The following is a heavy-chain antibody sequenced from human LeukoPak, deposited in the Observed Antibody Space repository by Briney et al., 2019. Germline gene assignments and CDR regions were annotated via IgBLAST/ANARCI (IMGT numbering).Heavy chain of an antibody. Sequence: GASVKVSCKASGYTFTGYYMHWVRQAPGQGLEWMGWINPNSGGTNYAQKFQGRVTMTRNTSISTAYMELSSLRSEDTAVYYCATGGYCSSTSCYWGQGTLVTVSS. D-gene: IGHD2-2*01. CDR2: INPNSGGT. CDR1: GYTFTGYY. CDR3: ATGGYCSSTSCY. J-gene: IGHJ4*02. V-gene: IGHV1-2*02.